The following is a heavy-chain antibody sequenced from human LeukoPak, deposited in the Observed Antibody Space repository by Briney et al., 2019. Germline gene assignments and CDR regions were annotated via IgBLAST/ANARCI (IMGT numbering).Heavy chain of an antibody. D-gene: IGHD6-6*01. V-gene: IGHV3-7*05. J-gene: IGHJ4*02. CDR2: IQQGGNEK. Sequence: GGSLRLSCAASGFTFSSYWMSWVRQAPGKGLEWVANIQQGGNEKYYVDSVKGRFTISRDNAKNSLFLQMNSLRAEDTAVYYCARCHSSSSGDYWGQGTLVTVSS. CDR1: GFTFSSYW. CDR3: ARCHSSSSGDY.